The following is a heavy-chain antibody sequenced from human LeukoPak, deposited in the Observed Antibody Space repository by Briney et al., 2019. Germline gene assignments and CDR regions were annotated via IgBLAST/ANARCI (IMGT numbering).Heavy chain of an antibody. CDR2: IYHSGST. CDR3: ARVVMVRGVMDH. J-gene: IGHJ4*02. V-gene: IGHV4-38-2*01. CDR1: GYSISSGYY. D-gene: IGHD3-10*01. Sequence: PSETLSLTCAVSGYSISSGYYWGWIRQPPGKGLEWIGSIYHSGSTYYNPSLKSRVTISVDTSKNQFSLKLSSVTAADTAVYYCARVVMVRGVMDHWGQGTLVTVSS.